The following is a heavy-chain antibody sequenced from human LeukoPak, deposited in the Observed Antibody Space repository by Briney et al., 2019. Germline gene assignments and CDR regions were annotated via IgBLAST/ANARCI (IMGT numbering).Heavy chain of an antibody. J-gene: IGHJ5*01. D-gene: IGHD5-18*01. CDR3: SRDVDSSMVTNWFDS. CDR1: GGTFSIYS. Sequence: SVTVSFKASGGTFSIYSFSWVRQAPGQGLEWLGGIIVIFGTPNYPQKFHGRVTITADECTSTVYMELSSLRSEDTAMYYCSRDVDSSMVTNWFDSWGQGTLVTVSS. V-gene: IGHV1-69*13. CDR2: IIVIFGTP.